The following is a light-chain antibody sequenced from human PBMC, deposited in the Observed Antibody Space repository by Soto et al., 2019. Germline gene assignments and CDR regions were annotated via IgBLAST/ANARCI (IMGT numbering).Light chain of an antibody. CDR1: QSVSSSY. V-gene: IGKV3-20*01. J-gene: IGKJ1*01. CDR3: QQYDTSPRT. CDR2: GAS. Sequence: EIVLTQSPGTLSLSPGERATLSCRASQSVSSSYLAWYQQKPGQAPRLLIYGASSRATGIPDRFSGSGSETEFTLTIRSLQSEDFAVYFCQQYDTSPRTFGQGTKVDIK.